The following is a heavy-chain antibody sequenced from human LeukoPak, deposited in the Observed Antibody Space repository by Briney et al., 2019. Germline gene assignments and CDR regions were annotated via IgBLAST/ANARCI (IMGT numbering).Heavy chain of an antibody. CDR2: ISGGSASI. CDR3: ATYCSSTSCFPSDY. CDR1: GGSISSSSYY. Sequence: ETLSLTCTVSGGSISSSSYYWGWVRQAPGKGLEWISYISGGSASIYHADSVKGRFTISRDNAKNSLFLQMNSLRAEDTAVYYCATYCSSTSCFPSDYWGQGTLVTVSS. J-gene: IGHJ4*02. D-gene: IGHD2-2*01. V-gene: IGHV3-48*01.